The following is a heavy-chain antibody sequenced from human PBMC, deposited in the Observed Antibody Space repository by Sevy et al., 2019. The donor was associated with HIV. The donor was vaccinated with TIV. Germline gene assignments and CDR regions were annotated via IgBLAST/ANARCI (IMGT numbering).Heavy chain of an antibody. J-gene: IGHJ3*02. CDR1: GGSISSSSYY. CDR3: TRLRITIFGVVIREIPDAFDI. CDR2: IYYSGST. D-gene: IGHD3-3*01. Sequence: SESLSLTCTVSGGSISSSSYYWGWIRQPPGKGLEWIGSIYYSGSTYYNPSLRSRVTISVDTSKNQFSLRKSSVTAADSAVDYCTRLRITIFGVVIREIPDAFDIWGQGTLVTVSS. V-gene: IGHV4-39*01.